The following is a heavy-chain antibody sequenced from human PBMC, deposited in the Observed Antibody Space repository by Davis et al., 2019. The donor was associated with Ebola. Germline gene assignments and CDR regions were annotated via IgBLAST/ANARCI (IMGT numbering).Heavy chain of an antibody. Sequence: PGRSLTPSCPASAFTFSSFCMHWVRHVPGKGLGWVAAISYDGSNKYYADSVKGRFTISRDNSKNTMYLQMNSLGAEDTAVDYCARGEVRGVLYYYYGMDVWGKGTTVTVSS. V-gene: IGHV3-30*03. CDR2: ISYDGSNK. CDR3: ARGEVRGVLYYYYGMDV. D-gene: IGHD3-10*01. J-gene: IGHJ6*04. CDR1: AFTFSSFC.